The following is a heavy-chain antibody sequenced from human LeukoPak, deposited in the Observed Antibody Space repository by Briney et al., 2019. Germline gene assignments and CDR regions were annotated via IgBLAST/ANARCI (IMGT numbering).Heavy chain of an antibody. D-gene: IGHD2-2*01. CDR1: GFTFDDYA. CDR3: AKGYCSSTSCSLGY. Sequence: PGRSLRLSCAASGFTFDDYAMHWVRQAPGKGLEWVSGISWNSGSIGYADSVKGQFTTSRDNAKNSLYLQMNSLRAEDTALYYCAKGYCSSTSCSLGYWGQGTLVTVSS. CDR2: ISWNSGSI. J-gene: IGHJ4*02. V-gene: IGHV3-9*01.